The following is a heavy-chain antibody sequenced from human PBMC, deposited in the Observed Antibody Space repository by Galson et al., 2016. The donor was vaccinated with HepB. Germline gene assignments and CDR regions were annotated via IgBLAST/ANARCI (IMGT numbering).Heavy chain of an antibody. CDR1: GFTFSHYG. CDR2: IWYDGSNK. V-gene: IGHV3-33*01. J-gene: IGHJ4*02. CDR3: AREIPHMVHGGLDY. Sequence: LRLSCAASGFTFSHYGMHWVRQAPGKGLEWVAVIWYDGSNKYYADSVKGRFTISRDTSKNTLYLQMNSLRAEDTAVYYCAREIPHMVHGGLDYWGQGTLFTVSS. D-gene: IGHD3-10*01.